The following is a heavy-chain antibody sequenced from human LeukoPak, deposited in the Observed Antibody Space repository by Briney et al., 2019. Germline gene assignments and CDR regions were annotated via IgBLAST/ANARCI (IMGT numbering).Heavy chain of an antibody. V-gene: IGHV1-18*01. CDR3: ARGSAGSGWFVYNYYDSSGYYSPLRY. J-gene: IGHJ4*02. CDR2: ISAYNGNT. CDR1: GYTFTSYG. Sequence: ASVKVSCKASGYTFTSYGISWVRQAPGQGLEWMGWISAYNGNTNYAQKLQGRVTMTTDTPTSTAYMELRSLRSDDTAVYYCARGSAGSGWFVYNYYDSSGYYSPLRYWGQGTLVTVSS. D-gene: IGHD3-22*01.